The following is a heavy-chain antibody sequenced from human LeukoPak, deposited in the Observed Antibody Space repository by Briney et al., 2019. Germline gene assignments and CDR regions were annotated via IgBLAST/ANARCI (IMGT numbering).Heavy chain of an antibody. D-gene: IGHD2-2*01. V-gene: IGHV4-39*01. CDR3: ARQGRGIQLQTYFDY. CDR2: IYYSGST. J-gene: IGHJ4*02. CDR1: GGSISSGSYY. Sequence: SETLSLTCTVSGGSISSGSYYWGWIRQPPGKGLEWIGSIYYSGSTYYNPSLKSRVTISVDTSKGQFSLRLSSVTAADTAVYYCARQGRGIQLQTYFDYWGQGTLVTVSS.